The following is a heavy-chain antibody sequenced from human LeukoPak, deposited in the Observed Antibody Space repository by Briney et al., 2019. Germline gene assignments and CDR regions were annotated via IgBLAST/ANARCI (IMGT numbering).Heavy chain of an antibody. CDR3: VTYAGGNFDH. CDR1: GGSISSYY. D-gene: IGHD1-26*01. J-gene: IGHJ4*02. V-gene: IGHV4-59*01. CDR2: IYYSGST. Sequence: PSETLSLACTVSGGSISSYYWSWIRQPPGKGLEWIGYIYYSGSTNYNPSLKSRVTISVDTSKIQFSLKLSSVTAADTAVYYCVTYAGGNFDHWGQGTLVTVSS.